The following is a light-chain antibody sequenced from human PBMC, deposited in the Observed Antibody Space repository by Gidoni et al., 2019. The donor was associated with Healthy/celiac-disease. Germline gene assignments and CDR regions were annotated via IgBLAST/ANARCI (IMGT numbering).Light chain of an antibody. J-gene: IGKJ4*01. CDR1: QSVSSY. Sequence: EMVLTQSPATLSLSPGERATLSCRASQSVSSYLAWYHQKPGQAPRLLIYDASNRATGIPARFSGSGSGTDFTLTISSLEPEDFAVYYCQQRSNWPRTFXGXTKVEIK. CDR3: QQRSNWPRT. CDR2: DAS. V-gene: IGKV3-11*01.